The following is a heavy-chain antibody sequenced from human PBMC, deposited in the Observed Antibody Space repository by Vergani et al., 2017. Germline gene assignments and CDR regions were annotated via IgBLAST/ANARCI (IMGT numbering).Heavy chain of an antibody. V-gene: IGHV3-53*01. J-gene: IGHJ3*02. Sequence: EVQLVESGGGLIQPGGSLRLSCAASGFTVSSNYMSWVRQAPGKGLEWVSVIYSGGSTYYADSVKGRFTISRDNSKNTLYLQMNSLRAEDTAVYYCAKALLHSVRAFDIWGQGTMVTVSS. CDR2: IYSGGST. CDR1: GFTVSSNY. D-gene: IGHD2-15*01. CDR3: AKALLHSVRAFDI.